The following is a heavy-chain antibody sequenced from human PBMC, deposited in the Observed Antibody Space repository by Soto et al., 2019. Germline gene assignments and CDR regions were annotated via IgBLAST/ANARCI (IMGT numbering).Heavy chain of an antibody. CDR1: GYTFTRYA. Sequence: ASVKVSCKASGYTFTRYAMHWVRQAPGQRLEWMGWINAGNGNTKYSQKFQGRVAITRDTSASTAYMELSSLGSEDTAVYYCASSNIAAAPYGMDVWGQGTTVTVSS. V-gene: IGHV1-3*01. J-gene: IGHJ6*02. D-gene: IGHD6-13*01. CDR3: ASSNIAAAPYGMDV. CDR2: INAGNGNT.